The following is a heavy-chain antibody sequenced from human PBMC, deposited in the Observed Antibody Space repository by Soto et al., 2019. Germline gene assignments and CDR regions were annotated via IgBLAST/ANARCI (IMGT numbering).Heavy chain of an antibody. CDR3: ARDRTHFDSSAYYSGLDV. D-gene: IGHD3-22*01. CDR2: IYYSGST. V-gene: IGHV4-59*13. CDR1: GASIDSYY. Sequence: SETLSLTCTVSGASIDSYYWNWIRQPPGKGLGWIGYIYYSGSTTYNPSLKTRVTISVDRSKNQFSLKLTSVTAADTAVYYCARDRTHFDSSAYYSGLDVWGQGTTVTVSS. J-gene: IGHJ6*02.